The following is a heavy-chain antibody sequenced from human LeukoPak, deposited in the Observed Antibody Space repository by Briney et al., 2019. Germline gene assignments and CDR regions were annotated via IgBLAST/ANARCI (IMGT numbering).Heavy chain of an antibody. CDR3: ARAPGYCSGGSCSWFDY. CDR1: GYTLTELS. CDR2: FDPEDGET. Sequence: ASVKVSCKVSGYTLTELSMHWVRQAPGKGLEWMGGFDPEDGETIYAQKFQGRVTMTRDTSTSTVYMELSSLRSEDTAVYFCARAPGYCSGGSCSWFDYWGQGTLVTVSS. D-gene: IGHD2-15*01. J-gene: IGHJ4*02. V-gene: IGHV1-24*01.